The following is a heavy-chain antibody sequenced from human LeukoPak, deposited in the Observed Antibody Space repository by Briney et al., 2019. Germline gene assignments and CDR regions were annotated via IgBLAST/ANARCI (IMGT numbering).Heavy chain of an antibody. D-gene: IGHD6-25*01. CDR1: GGSFSGYY. CDR3: ARAEAAREYLDS. CDR2: INHSGST. Sequence: SETLSLTCAVYGGSFSGYYWSWIRQPPGKGLEWIGEINHSGSTNYNPSLKSRVTISVDTSKNQFFLRLSLVTAADTAVYYCARAEAAREYLDSWGQGILVTVSS. J-gene: IGHJ4*02. V-gene: IGHV4-34*01.